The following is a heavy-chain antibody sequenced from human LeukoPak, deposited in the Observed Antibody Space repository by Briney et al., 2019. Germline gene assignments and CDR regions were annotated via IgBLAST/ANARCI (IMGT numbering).Heavy chain of an antibody. D-gene: IGHD1-1*01. CDR1: GFTFAKVW. CDR2: IKTNADGEPT. J-gene: IGHJ4*02. CDR3: TTGIDDGGGY. V-gene: IGHV3-15*07. Sequence: PGGSLRLSCVSSGFTFAKVWMNWVRQAPGKDLEWVGRIKTNADGEPTDYAAPVEGRFVISRDDSKKTLYLEMNSLRVDDTALYFCTTGIDDGGGYWGQGTMATVSS.